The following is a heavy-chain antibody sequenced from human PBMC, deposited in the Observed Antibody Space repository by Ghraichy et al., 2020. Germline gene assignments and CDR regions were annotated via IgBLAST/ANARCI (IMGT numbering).Heavy chain of an antibody. CDR3: ARGLWFGAQ. J-gene: IGHJ4*02. V-gene: IGHV3-72*01. CDR1: GFTFSDHY. CDR2: TRNKANSYTT. D-gene: IGHD3-10*01. Sequence: GGSLRLSCAASGFTFSDHYMDWVRQAPGKGLEWVGRTRNKANSYTTEYAASVKGRFTISRDDSKNSLYLQMNSLKTEDTAVYYSARGLWFGAQRGQGTLVTVSS.